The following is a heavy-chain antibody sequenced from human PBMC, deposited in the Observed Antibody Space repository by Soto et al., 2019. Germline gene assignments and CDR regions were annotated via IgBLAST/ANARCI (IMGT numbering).Heavy chain of an antibody. CDR1: GGSFNGYF. CDR2: VIPMHGSE. V-gene: IGHV1-69*08. D-gene: IGHD1-20*01. J-gene: IGHJ6*03. CDR3: AIGITTSGYRRYMDG. Sequence: VQLVQSGAEMKKPGSSVRVSCKASGGSFNGYFITWVRQAPGQGLEWVGRVIPMHGSESHARKFGDRITTSADTMTKAAFLDLRSLQSEDTAVYFCAIGITTSGYRRYMDGWRKGTKVTLS.